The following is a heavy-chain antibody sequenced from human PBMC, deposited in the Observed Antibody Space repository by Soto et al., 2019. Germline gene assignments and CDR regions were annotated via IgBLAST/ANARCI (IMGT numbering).Heavy chain of an antibody. D-gene: IGHD6-13*01. J-gene: IGHJ4*02. V-gene: IGHV3-48*01. CDR2: ISSSSSTI. Sequence: EVQLVESGGGLVQPGGSLRLSCAASGFTFSSYSMNWVRQAPGKGLEWVSYISSSSSTIYYADSVKGRFTISRDNVKNSLYLQMNSLRAEDTAVYYCARGAGAAAVDYWGQGTLVTVSS. CDR1: GFTFSSYS. CDR3: ARGAGAAAVDY.